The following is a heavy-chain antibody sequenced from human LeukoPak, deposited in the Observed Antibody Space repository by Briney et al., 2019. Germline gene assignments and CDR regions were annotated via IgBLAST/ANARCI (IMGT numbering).Heavy chain of an antibody. CDR1: GGTFSSYA. CDR3: ASYDHGDFDY. V-gene: IGHV1-69*05. CDR2: IIPIFGTA. Sequence: SVKVSFKASGGTFSSYAISWVRQAPGQGLEWMGGIIPIFGTANYAQKFQGRVTITTDESTSTAYMELSSLRSEDTAVYYCASYDHGDFDYWGQGTLVTVSS. D-gene: IGHD3-3*01. J-gene: IGHJ4*02.